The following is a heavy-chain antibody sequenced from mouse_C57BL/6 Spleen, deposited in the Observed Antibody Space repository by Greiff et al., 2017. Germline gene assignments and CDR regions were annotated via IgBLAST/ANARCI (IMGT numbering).Heavy chain of an antibody. D-gene: IGHD2-13*01. CDR2: ISYSGST. J-gene: IGHJ4*01. CDR3: ARWGLSYAMDY. V-gene: IGHV3-1*01. Sequence: DVKLQESGPGMVKPSQSLSLTCTVTGYSITSGYDWHWIRHFPGNKLEWMGYISYSGSTNYNPSLKSRISITHDTSKNHFFLKLNSVTTEDTATYYCARWGLSYAMDYWGQGTSVTVSS. CDR1: GYSITSGYD.